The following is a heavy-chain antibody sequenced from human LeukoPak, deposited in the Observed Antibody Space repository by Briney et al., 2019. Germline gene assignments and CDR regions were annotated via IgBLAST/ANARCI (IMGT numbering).Heavy chain of an antibody. CDR2: INWNSGTL. CDR1: GFIFDDYA. J-gene: IGHJ2*01. CDR3: ARGLGGDQGYFDL. Sequence: GGSLRLSCAASGFIFDDYALHWVRQAPGKGLEWVSTINWNSGTLAYADSVKGRFTISRDNAKNSLYLQMNSLRTEDTALYYCARGLGGDQGYFDLWGRGTLATVSS. V-gene: IGHV3-9*01. D-gene: IGHD3-10*01.